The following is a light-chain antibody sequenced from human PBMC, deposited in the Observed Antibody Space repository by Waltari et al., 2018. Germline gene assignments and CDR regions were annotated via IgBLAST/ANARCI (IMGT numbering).Light chain of an antibody. CDR1: ETVLTW. V-gene: IGKV1-5*03. CDR2: KAS. J-gene: IGKJ2*01. CDR3: LQYHSYSK. Sequence: DIQMTQSPSTLSASVGDSVTITCRASETVLTWLAWYQQKPGKAPKLLFYKASSLESGVPSRFSGSASETEFTLTISSLQPDDSATYYCLQYHSYSKFGQGTKLEIK.